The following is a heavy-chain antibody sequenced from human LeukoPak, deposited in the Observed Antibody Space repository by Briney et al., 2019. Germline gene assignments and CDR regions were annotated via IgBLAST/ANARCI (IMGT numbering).Heavy chain of an antibody. J-gene: IGHJ5*02. CDR2: INPNSGGT. CDR3: ARDYYDSSGSINNWFDP. Sequence: ASVKVSCKASGYTFTSYGISWVRQAPGQGLEWMGWINPNSGGTNYAQKFQGRVTMTRDTSISTAYMELSRLRSDDTAVYYCARDYYDSSGSINNWFDPWGQGTLVTVSS. V-gene: IGHV1-2*02. D-gene: IGHD3-22*01. CDR1: GYTFTSYG.